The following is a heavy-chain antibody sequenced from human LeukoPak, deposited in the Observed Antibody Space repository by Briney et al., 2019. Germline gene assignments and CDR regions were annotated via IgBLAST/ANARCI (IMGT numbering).Heavy chain of an antibody. V-gene: IGHV1-8*03. CDR1: GYTFTSYD. CDR2: MTPNSGYT. CDR3: ARGRDGYNFGYFDL. Sequence: GASVKVSCKASGYTFTSYDINWVRQATGQGLEWMGWMTPNSGYTGYAQKFQSRVTITRNTSITTAYMELSSLRFEDTAVYYCARGRDGYNFGYFDLWGRGTLVTVSS. J-gene: IGHJ2*01. D-gene: IGHD5-24*01.